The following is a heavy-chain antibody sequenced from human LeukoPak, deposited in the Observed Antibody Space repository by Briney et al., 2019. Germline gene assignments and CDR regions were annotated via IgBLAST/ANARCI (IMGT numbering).Heavy chain of an antibody. D-gene: IGHD3-16*01. CDR3: AGALGGVRGHGTGYFDF. CDR1: GGSISSYY. J-gene: IGHJ2*01. CDR2: IYYSGST. Sequence: PSETLSLTCTVSGGSISSYYWSWIRQPPGKGLEWIGYIYYSGSTNYNPSLKSRVTISVDTSKNQFSLKLSSVTAADTCVYYCAGALGGVRGHGTGYFDFWGRGTLVTVSS. V-gene: IGHV4-59*01.